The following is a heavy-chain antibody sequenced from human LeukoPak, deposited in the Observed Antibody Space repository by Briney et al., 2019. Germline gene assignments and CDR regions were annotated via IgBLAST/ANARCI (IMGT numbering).Heavy chain of an antibody. CDR2: INSDGSST. CDR3: ARVQGCSGGTCYFHY. Sequence: GGSLRLSCAASGFTFINYWMVWVRQAPGKGLLWVSRINSDGSSTTYADSVKGRFTISRDNAKNTVYLQMNSLRAEDTAVYYCARVQGCSGGTCYFHYWGQGTLVTVSS. D-gene: IGHD2-15*01. CDR1: GFTFINYW. J-gene: IGHJ4*02. V-gene: IGHV3-74*01.